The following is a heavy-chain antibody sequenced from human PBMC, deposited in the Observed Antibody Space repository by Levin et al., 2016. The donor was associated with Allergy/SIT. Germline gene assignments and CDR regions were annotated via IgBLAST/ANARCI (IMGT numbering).Heavy chain of an antibody. Sequence: VRQAPGKGLEWVSYISSSGSTIYYADSVKGRFTISRDNAKNSLYLQMNSLRAEDTAVYYCARGVVVAATRAFDYWGQGTLVTVSS. CDR2: ISSSGSTI. J-gene: IGHJ4*02. V-gene: IGHV3-48*03. D-gene: IGHD2-15*01. CDR3: ARGVVVAATRAFDY.